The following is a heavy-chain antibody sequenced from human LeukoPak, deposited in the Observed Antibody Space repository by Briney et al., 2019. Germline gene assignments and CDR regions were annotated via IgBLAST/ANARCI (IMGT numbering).Heavy chain of an antibody. Sequence: ASVKVSCKASGYTFTGYYMHWVRQAPGQGLEWMGRIDPNSGGTNYAQKFQGRVTMTRDTSISTAYMELSRLRSDDTAVYYRAREQIKNRIAAPPGGYWGQGTLVTVSS. CDR3: AREQIKNRIAAPPGGY. CDR2: IDPNSGGT. J-gene: IGHJ4*02. V-gene: IGHV1-2*06. CDR1: GYTFTGYY. D-gene: IGHD6-25*01.